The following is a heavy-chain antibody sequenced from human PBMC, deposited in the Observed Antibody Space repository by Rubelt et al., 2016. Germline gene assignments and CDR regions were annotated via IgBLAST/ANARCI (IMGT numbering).Heavy chain of an antibody. CDR2: IIPILGVA. CDR3: ASRYCSTTSCYHFDY. D-gene: IGHD2-2*01. J-gene: IGHJ4*02. V-gene: IGHV1-69*04. CDR1: GGTSRTYS. Sequence: QVQLVQSGAEVKKPGSSVKVSCKASGGTSRTYSISWVRQAPGQGLEWMGRIIPILGVANYAQKFQGRVTITAEKTTSTAYVERSSLTSEDTAVYYCASRYCSTTSCYHFDYWGQGTLVTVSS.